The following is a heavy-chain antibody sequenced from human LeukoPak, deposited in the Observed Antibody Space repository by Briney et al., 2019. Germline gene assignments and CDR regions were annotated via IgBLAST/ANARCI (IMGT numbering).Heavy chain of an antibody. V-gene: IGHV4-38-2*02. J-gene: IGHJ5*02. D-gene: IGHD5-18*01. CDR3: ARSSRIQLWKQALNWFDP. CDR1: GYSISSGYY. CDR2: IYHSGST. Sequence: SETLSLTCTVSGYSISSGYYWGWIRQPPGKGLEWIGSIYHSGSTYYNPSLKSRVTISVDTSKNQFSLKLSSVTAADTAVYYCARSSRIQLWKQALNWFDPWGQGTLVTVSS.